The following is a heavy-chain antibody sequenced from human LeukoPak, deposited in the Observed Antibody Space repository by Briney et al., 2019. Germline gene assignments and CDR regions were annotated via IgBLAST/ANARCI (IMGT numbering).Heavy chain of an antibody. V-gene: IGHV3-9*01. CDR2: ISWNSGSI. J-gene: IGHJ4*02. D-gene: IGHD3-22*01. Sequence: TLRLSCAASGFTFSSYGMSWVRQAPGKGLEWVSGISWNSGSIGYADSVKGRFTISRDNAKNSLYLQMNSLRAEDTALYYCAKDSYYYDSSGSGYFDYWGQGTLVTVSS. CDR3: AKDSYYYDSSGSGYFDY. CDR1: GFTFSSYG.